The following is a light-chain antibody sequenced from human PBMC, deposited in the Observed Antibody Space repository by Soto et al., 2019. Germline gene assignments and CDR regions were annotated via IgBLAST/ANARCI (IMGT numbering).Light chain of an antibody. CDR1: NGDVGGYNF. CDR3: SSYTSGRPLVV. CDR2: DVN. J-gene: IGLJ2*01. V-gene: IGLV2-14*01. Sequence: ALTQPASVSGSPGQSITISCTGTNGDVGGYNFVSWYQQHPGKVPKLIIYDVNNRPSGVSDRFSGSKSGNMASLTISGLQADDEAAYYCSSYTSGRPLVVLGGGTKLTVL.